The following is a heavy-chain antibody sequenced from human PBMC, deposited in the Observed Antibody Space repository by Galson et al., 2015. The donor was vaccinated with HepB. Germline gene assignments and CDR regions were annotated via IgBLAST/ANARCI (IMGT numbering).Heavy chain of an antibody. CDR2: IYWDDDK. CDR1: GFSLSTSGVG. J-gene: IGHJ6*02. Sequence: PALVKPTQTLTLTCTFSGFSLSTSGVGVGWIRQPPGKALEWLALIYWDDDKRYSPSLKSRLTITKDTSKNQVVLTMTNMDPVDTATYYCAHTPRGSGSFRSYGMDVWGQGTTVTVSS. D-gene: IGHD3-10*01. V-gene: IGHV2-5*02. CDR3: AHTPRGSGSFRSYGMDV.